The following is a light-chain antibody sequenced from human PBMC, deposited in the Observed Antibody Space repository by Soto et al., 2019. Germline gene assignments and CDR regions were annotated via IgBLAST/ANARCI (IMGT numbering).Light chain of an antibody. CDR2: KAS. CDR1: QSISSW. CDR3: QQAYSFPIT. V-gene: IGKV1-5*03. J-gene: IGKJ5*01. Sequence: DIQMTQSPSTLSASVVDRVTIXXRASQSISSWLAWYQQKPAKAPKLLIYKASSLESGVPSRFSGSGSGTDFTLTINSLQPADFATSYCQQAYSFPITFAQGTRLE.